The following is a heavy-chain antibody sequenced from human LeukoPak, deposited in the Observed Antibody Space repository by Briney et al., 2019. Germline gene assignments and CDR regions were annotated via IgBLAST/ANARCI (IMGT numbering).Heavy chain of an antibody. Sequence: SQTLSLTCAISGDSVSSNSAAWNWIRQSPSGGLEWLGRTYYRSKWYNDYAVSVKSRITINPDTSKNQFSLQLNSVTPEDTAVYYCASSISVAGGGDWFDPWGQGTLVTVSS. J-gene: IGHJ5*02. D-gene: IGHD6-19*01. CDR3: ASSISVAGGGDWFDP. CDR2: TYYRSKWYN. V-gene: IGHV6-1*01. CDR1: GDSVSSNSAA.